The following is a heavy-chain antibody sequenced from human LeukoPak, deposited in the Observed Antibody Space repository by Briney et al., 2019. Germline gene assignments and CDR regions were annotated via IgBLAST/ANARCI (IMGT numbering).Heavy chain of an antibody. CDR1: GYSFTSYW. D-gene: IGHD3-10*01. Sequence: GESLKISCKGSGYSFTSYWIGWGRQMPGKGLEWMGIIYPGDSDTRYSPSFQGQVTISADKSISTAYLQWSSLKASDTAMYYCARITMVRGVITGAFDIWGQGTMVTVSS. CDR3: ARITMVRGVITGAFDI. J-gene: IGHJ3*02. V-gene: IGHV5-51*01. CDR2: IYPGDSDT.